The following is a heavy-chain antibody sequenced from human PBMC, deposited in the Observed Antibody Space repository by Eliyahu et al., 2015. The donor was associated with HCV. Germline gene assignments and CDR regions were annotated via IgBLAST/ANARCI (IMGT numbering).Heavy chain of an antibody. V-gene: IGHV6-1*01. Sequence: QVQLQQSXPGLVKPSXTLSLTXAXSGASXSTNSAAWNWIRQSPSRGLEWLGRXYYRSKWYNDYAVSVKSRITINPDTSKNQFSLQLNSVTFEDTAVYYCARASHHYFDYWGQGTLVTVSS. J-gene: IGHJ4*02. CDR2: XYYRSKWYN. CDR3: ARASHHYFDY. CDR1: GASXSTNSAA.